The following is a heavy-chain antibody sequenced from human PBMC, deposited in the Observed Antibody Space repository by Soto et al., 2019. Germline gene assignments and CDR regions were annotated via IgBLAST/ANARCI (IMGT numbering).Heavy chain of an antibody. CDR1: GGSISSSSYY. D-gene: IGHD3-9*01. J-gene: IGHJ4*02. CDR2: IYYSGST. V-gene: IGHV4-39*01. Sequence: QLQLQESGPGLVKPSETLSLTCTVSGGSISSSSYYWGWIRQPPGKGLEWIGSIYYSGSTYYNPSLKSRVTISVDTSNNQFSLKLSSVTAADTAVYYCARLSDWDVGGYLDYWGQGTLVTVSS. CDR3: ARLSDWDVGGYLDY.